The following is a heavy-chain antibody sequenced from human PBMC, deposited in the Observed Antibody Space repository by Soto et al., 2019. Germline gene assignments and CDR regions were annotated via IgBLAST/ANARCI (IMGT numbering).Heavy chain of an antibody. CDR3: ARNTSAAAGTFDP. D-gene: IGHD6-13*01. V-gene: IGHV1-46*01. J-gene: IGHJ5*02. CDR1: GYTFTSYY. CDR2: INPSGGST. Sequence: ASVKVSCKASGYTFTSYYMHWVRQAPGQGLEWMGIINPSGGSTSYAQKFQGRVTMTRDTSTSTAYLELKSLKSDDTAVYYCARNTSAAAGTFDPWGQGTLVTVSS.